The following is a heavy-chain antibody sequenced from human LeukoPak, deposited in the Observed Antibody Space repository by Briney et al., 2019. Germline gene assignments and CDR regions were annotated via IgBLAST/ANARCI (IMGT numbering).Heavy chain of an antibody. J-gene: IGHJ5*02. D-gene: IGHD3-10*01. CDR1: GGSFSGYY. Sequence: PSETLSLTCAVYGGSFSGYYWSWIRQPPGKGLEWIGEINHSGSTNYNPSLKSRVTISVDTSKNQFSLKLSSVTAADTAVYYCARRLWFGEASWFDPWGQGTLVTVSS. CDR2: INHSGST. V-gene: IGHV4-34*01. CDR3: ARRLWFGEASWFDP.